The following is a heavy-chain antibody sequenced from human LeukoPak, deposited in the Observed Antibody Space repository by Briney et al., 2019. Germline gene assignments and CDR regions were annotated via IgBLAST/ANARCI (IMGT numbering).Heavy chain of an antibody. CDR1: GASISSYH. CDR3: AGLDYYGSGSFSD. J-gene: IGHJ4*02. V-gene: IGHV4-59*01. CDR2: IYYSGST. Sequence: SETLSLTCTVSGASISSYHWSWIRQPPGKGLEWIGYIYYSGSTNYNPSLKSRVTVSLDTSKKEFSLKLSSVTAADTAVYYCAGLDYYGSGSFSDWGQGTLVTVSS. D-gene: IGHD3-10*01.